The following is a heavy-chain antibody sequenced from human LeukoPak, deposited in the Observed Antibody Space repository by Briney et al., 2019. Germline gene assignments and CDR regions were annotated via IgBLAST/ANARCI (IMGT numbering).Heavy chain of an antibody. CDR1: GFTFSDYW. CDR3: ATVAAAGKRDY. D-gene: IGHD6-13*01. J-gene: IGHJ4*02. Sequence: GGSLRLSCAASGFTFSDYWMTWVRQAPGKGLEWVSYISSSSSTIYYADSVKGRFTISRDNAKNSLYLQMNSLRAEDTAVYYCATVAAAGKRDYWGQGTLVTVSS. V-gene: IGHV3-48*01. CDR2: ISSSSSTI.